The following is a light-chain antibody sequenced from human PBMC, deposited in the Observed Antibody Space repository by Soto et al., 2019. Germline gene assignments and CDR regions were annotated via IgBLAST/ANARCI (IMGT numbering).Light chain of an antibody. CDR1: QSVSSN. V-gene: IGKV3-20*01. Sequence: EIVMTQSPDTLSLSPGERATLSCRASQSVSSNLAWYQQKPGQAPRLLIYGASSRATGTPDRFSGSGSGTDFTLTISRLEPEDFAVYYCQQYGSLSWTFGQGTKVDIK. CDR2: GAS. J-gene: IGKJ1*01. CDR3: QQYGSLSWT.